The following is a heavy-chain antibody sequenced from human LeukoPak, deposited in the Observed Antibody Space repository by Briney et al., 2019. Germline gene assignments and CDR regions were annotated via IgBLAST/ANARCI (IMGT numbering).Heavy chain of an antibody. CDR2: IYTSGST. CDR3: AREQAARGGGFDY. V-gene: IGHV4-61*02. Sequence: PSQTLSLTCTVSGGSISSGSYYWSWIRQPAGKGLEWIGRIYTSGSTNYNPSLKSRVTISVDTSKNQFSLKLSSVTAADTAVYYCAREQAARGGGFDYWGQGTLVTVSS. J-gene: IGHJ4*02. D-gene: IGHD6-13*01. CDR1: GGSISSGSYY.